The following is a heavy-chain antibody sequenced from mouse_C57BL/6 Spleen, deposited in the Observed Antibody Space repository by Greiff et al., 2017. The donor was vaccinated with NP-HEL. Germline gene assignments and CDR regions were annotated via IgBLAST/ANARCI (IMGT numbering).Heavy chain of an antibody. J-gene: IGHJ1*03. CDR2: IYPGSGST. D-gene: IGHD1-1*01. V-gene: IGHV1-55*01. Sequence: QVQLQQPGAELVKPGASVKMSCKASGYTFTSYWITWVKQRPGQGLEWIGDIYPGSGSTNYNEKFKSKATLTVDTSSSTAYMQLSSLTSEDSAVYYCARSGGWAYYYGSSYGWYFDVWGTGTTVTVSS. CDR1: GYTFTSYW. CDR3: ARSGGWAYYYGSSYGWYFDV.